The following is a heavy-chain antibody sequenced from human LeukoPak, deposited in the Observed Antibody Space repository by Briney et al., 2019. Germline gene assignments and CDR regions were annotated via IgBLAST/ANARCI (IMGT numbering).Heavy chain of an antibody. CDR1: GFTFSSYA. V-gene: IGHV3-23*01. J-gene: IGHJ4*02. D-gene: IGHD3-22*01. Sequence: GGSLRLSCAASGFTFSSYAMSWVRQAPGKGLEWVSAISGSGGSTSYADSVKGRFTISRDNSKNTLYLQMNSLRAEDTAVYYCAKMARNYYDSSGYPYYFDYWGQGTLVTVSS. CDR2: ISGSGGST. CDR3: AKMARNYYDSSGYPYYFDY.